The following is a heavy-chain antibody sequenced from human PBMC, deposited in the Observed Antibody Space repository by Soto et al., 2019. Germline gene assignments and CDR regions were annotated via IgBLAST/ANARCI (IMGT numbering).Heavy chain of an antibody. CDR2: IWYDGSNK. CDR1: GFTFNTYG. Sequence: QVQLVESGGGVVQPGGSLRLSCTTSGFTFNTYGMHWVRQAPGKGLEWVAIIWYDGSNKYYADSVKGRFTISRDNSENTLYLQMNSLRAEDTALYYCARSDCTGAYCYSWPFNYGVDVWGQGTTVTVSS. D-gene: IGHD2-15*01. J-gene: IGHJ6*02. V-gene: IGHV3-33*08. CDR3: ARSDCTGAYCYSWPFNYGVDV.